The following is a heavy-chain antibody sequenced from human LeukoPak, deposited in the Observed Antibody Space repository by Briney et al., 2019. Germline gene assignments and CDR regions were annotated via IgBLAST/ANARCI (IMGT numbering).Heavy chain of an antibody. Sequence: SETLSLTCAVYGGSFSGYYWSGIRQPPGKRLELIGEINHTASTNYNPSLQSRVTISVDTSNNTFSLQLSSLTAPHTALYYCARGRRNWGWGYYFDYWGQRTLVTVSS. V-gene: IGHV4-34*01. J-gene: IGHJ4*02. CDR3: ARGRRNWGWGYYFDY. CDR1: GGSFSGYY. D-gene: IGHD7-27*01. CDR2: INHTAST.